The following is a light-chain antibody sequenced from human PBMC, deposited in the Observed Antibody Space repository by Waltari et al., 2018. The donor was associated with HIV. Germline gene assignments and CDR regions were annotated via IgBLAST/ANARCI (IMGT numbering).Light chain of an antibody. CDR2: DVS. Sequence: QSALTQPASVSGSPGQSITISCTGTSSDVGGYSYVPWYQHHPGKAPKLMIFDVSKRPSGVSDRFSGSKSGNTASLTISGLQVEDEADYYCSSYTSTTTLEVFGGGTKLTVL. V-gene: IGLV2-14*03. CDR1: SSDVGGYSY. CDR3: SSYTSTTTLEV. J-gene: IGLJ2*01.